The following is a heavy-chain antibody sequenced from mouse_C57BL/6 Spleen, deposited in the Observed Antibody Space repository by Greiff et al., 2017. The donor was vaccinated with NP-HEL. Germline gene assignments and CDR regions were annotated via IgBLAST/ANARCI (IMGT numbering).Heavy chain of an antibody. CDR1: GYTFTSYW. V-gene: IGHV1-55*01. D-gene: IGHD2-4*01. Sequence: QVQLQQSGAELVKPGASVKMSCKASGYTFTSYWITWVKQRPGQGLEWIGDIYPGSGSTNYNEKFKSKATLTVDTSSSTAYMQLSSLTSEDSAVYYCAREHDYDGDYYAMDYWGQGTSVTVSS. CDR3: AREHDYDGDYYAMDY. J-gene: IGHJ4*01. CDR2: IYPGSGST.